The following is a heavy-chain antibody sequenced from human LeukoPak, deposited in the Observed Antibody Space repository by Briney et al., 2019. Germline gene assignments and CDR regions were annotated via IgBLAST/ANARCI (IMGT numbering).Heavy chain of an antibody. CDR3: ATAVIAAAGTFDY. CDR2: FDPEDGET. Sequence: ASVKVSCKVSGYTLTELSMHWVRQAPGNGLEWMGGFDPEDGETIYAQKFQGRVTMTEDTSPDTAYMALSSLRSEDTAVYYCATAVIAAAGTFDYWGQGTLVTVSS. J-gene: IGHJ4*02. V-gene: IGHV1-24*01. D-gene: IGHD6-13*01. CDR1: GYTLTELS.